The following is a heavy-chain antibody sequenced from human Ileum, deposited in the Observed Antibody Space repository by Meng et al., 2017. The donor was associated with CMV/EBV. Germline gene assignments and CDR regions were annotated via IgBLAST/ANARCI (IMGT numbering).Heavy chain of an antibody. V-gene: IGHV4-34*01. CDR2: INHSGST. CDR1: GGSFGDYY. Sequence: WGAGMFKPSEPLSLTCVVHGGSFGDYYWSWIRQPPGKGLEWIGEINHSGSTNYNPSLKSRLIISVDTSKNQFSLRLSSVTAADTAVYYCARAQTNWIPLSIAARGEFDPWGQGILVTVSS. J-gene: IGHJ5*02. D-gene: IGHD6-6*01. CDR3: ARAQTNWIPLSIAARGEFDP.